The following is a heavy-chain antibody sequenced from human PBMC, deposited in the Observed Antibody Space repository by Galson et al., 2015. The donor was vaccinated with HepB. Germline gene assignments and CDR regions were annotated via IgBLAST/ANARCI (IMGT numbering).Heavy chain of an antibody. J-gene: IGHJ6*02. V-gene: IGHV4-61*02. CDR1: GGSISSGSYY. Sequence: TLSLTCTVSGGSISSGSYYWSWIRQPAGKGLEWIGRIYTSGSTNYNPSHKSRVTISVDTSKNQFSLKLSSVTAADTAVYYWAREGNAAGNYFGRNYYGMDVWGQGTTVPVSS. CDR3: AREGNAAGNYFGRNYYGMDV. CDR2: IYTSGST. D-gene: IGHD1-7*01.